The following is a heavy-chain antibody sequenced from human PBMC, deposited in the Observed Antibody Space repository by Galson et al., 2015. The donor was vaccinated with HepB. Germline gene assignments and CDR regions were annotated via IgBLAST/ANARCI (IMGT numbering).Heavy chain of an antibody. CDR3: AKRGGYFDSSGYYVIDY. CDR1: GFTFSSYA. J-gene: IGHJ4*02. V-gene: IGHV3-23*01. Sequence: SLRLSCAASGFTFSSYAMSWVRQAPGKGLEWVSAISGSGVSTYYADPVKGRFTISRDNSKNTLYLQMNSLRAQDTAVYYCAKRGGYFDSSGYYVIDYWGQGTLVTVSS. D-gene: IGHD3-22*01. CDR2: ISGSGVST.